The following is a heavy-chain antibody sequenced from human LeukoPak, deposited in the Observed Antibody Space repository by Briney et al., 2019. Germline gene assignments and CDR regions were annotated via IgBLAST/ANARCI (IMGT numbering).Heavy chain of an antibody. J-gene: IGHJ5*02. V-gene: IGHV4-59*01. CDR3: ARGPQEYCSSTSCYGWFDP. D-gene: IGHD2-2*01. CDR1: GGSISSYY. CDR2: IYYSGST. Sequence: SETLSLTCTVSGGSISSYYWSWIRQPPGKGLEWIGYIYYSGSTNYNPSLKSRVTISVDTSKNQFSLQLSSVTAADTAVYYCARGPQEYCSSTSCYGWFDPWGQGTLVTVSS.